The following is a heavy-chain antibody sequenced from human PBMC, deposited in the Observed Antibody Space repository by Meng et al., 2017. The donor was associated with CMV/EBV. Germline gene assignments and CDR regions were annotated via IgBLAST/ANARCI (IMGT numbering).Heavy chain of an antibody. CDR1: GGSISSGGYY. V-gene: IGHV4-31*03. Sequence: SETLSLTCTVSGGSISSGGYYWGWIRQHPGKGLEWIGYIYYSGSTYYNPSLKSRVTISVDTSKNQFSLKLSSVTAADTAVYYCARSGRSSSSGRSFLDYWGQGTLVTVSS. CDR3: ARSGRSSSSGRSFLDY. CDR2: IYYSGST. D-gene: IGHD6-6*01. J-gene: IGHJ4*02.